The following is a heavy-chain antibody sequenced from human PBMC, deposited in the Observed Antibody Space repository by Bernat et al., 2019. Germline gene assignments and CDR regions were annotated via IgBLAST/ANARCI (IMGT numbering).Heavy chain of an antibody. J-gene: IGHJ4*02. CDR2: ISGSGGST. Sequence: EVQLLESGGGLVQPGGSLRLSCAASGFTFSSYAMSWVRQAPGKGLEWVSAISGSGGSTYYADSVKGRFTISRDNSKNTLYLQMNSLRAEDTAVYYCEKDGREYSSSGYDYFDYWGQGTLVTVSS. V-gene: IGHV3-23*01. CDR3: EKDGREYSSSGYDYFDY. D-gene: IGHD6-13*01. CDR1: GFTFSSYA.